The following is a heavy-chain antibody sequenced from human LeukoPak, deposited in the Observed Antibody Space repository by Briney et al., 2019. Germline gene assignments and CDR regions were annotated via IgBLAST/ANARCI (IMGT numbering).Heavy chain of an antibody. D-gene: IGHD2-2*01. Sequence: SETLSLTCAVYGGSFSGYYWSWIRQPPGKGLEWIGEINHSGSTNYNPSLKSRVTISVDTSKNQSSLKLSSVTAADTAVYYCARGKPAGKSFDYWGQGTLVTVSS. CDR2: INHSGST. V-gene: IGHV4-34*01. J-gene: IGHJ4*02. CDR3: ARGKPAGKSFDY. CDR1: GGSFSGYY.